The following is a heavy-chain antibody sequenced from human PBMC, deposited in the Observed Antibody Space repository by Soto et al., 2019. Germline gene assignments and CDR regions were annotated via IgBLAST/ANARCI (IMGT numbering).Heavy chain of an antibody. V-gene: IGHV4-34*01. CDR2: IYQGLSI. CDR3: ARHGGYYFDY. CDR1: SGSFSGYY. D-gene: IGHD3-16*01. Sequence: QVQLQQWGAGLLKPSETLSLTCAVYSGSFSGYYWTWIRQPPGKGLEWIGEIYQGLSIVYNPSLESRATISGDSSKNQFSLELTSVTAADTGVYYCARHGGYYFDYWGQGTLVTVSS. J-gene: IGHJ4*02.